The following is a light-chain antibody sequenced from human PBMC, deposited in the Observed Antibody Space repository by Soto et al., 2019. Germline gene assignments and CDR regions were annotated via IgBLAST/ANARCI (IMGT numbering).Light chain of an antibody. CDR2: GVS. Sequence: EIVLTQSPGTLSLSPGERATLACRASQSVGSTFLAWSQQKPGQAPRLRIYGVSTRATGIPDRFSGSWSGTDFTLSVSRLEPEDFAVYYGGEVVSSPPRTGGQGTNVES. CDR3: GEVVSSPPRT. CDR1: QSVGSTF. V-gene: IGKV3-20*01. J-gene: IGKJ1*01.